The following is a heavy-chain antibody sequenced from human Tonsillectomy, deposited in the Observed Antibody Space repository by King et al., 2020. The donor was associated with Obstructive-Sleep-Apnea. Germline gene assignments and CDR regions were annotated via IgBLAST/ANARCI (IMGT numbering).Heavy chain of an antibody. Sequence: VQLVESGGGVVQPGRSLRLSGSASGFTFSRYGMHWIRQAPGKGLVWVAFIRDDGTNKYYGDSVKGRFTISRDNSNNTLFLQMDSLRPEDTAVYYCAKDSTNRFDYWGQGTLVTVSS. D-gene: IGHD1-14*01. J-gene: IGHJ4*02. CDR3: AKDSTNRFDY. CDR1: GFTFSRYG. CDR2: IRDDGTNK. V-gene: IGHV3-30*02.